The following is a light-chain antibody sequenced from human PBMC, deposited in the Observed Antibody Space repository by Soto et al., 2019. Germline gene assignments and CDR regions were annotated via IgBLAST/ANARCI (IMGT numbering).Light chain of an antibody. CDR1: QGINRW. Sequence: DIQMTQSPSSVSASVGDRVTITCRASQGINRWLAWYQQKLGKAPKLLIYDASSLESGVPSRFSGSGSGTEFTLTITSLQPDDFATYYCQQYNSYPWTFGQGTKVDIK. J-gene: IGKJ1*01. CDR2: DAS. CDR3: QQYNSYPWT. V-gene: IGKV1-5*01.